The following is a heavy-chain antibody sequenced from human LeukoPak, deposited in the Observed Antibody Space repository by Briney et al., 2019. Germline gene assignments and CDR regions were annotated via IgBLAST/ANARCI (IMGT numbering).Heavy chain of an antibody. V-gene: IGHV3-23*01. CDR1: EFTFSSYA. J-gene: IGHJ4*02. Sequence: GGSLRLSCAASEFTFSSYAMSWVRQAPGKGLEWVSFISGSGGSTYYADSVKGRFTISRDNSENTLNLQMNSLRAEDTAVYYCAKDLSSWYEYYFDHWGQGTLVTVSS. CDR3: AKDLSSWYEYYFDH. D-gene: IGHD6-13*01. CDR2: ISGSGGST.